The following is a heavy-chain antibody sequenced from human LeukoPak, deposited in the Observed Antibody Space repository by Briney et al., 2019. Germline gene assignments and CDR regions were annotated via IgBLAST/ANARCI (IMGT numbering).Heavy chain of an antibody. CDR2: VNPNSGNT. CDR1: GYTFTSYD. CDR3: ARAGHYYYYMDV. J-gene: IGHJ6*03. Sequence: ASVKVSCKASGYTFTSYDINWVRQATGQGLEWMGWVNPNSGNTGYAQKFQGRVTITRNTSISTAYMELSSLRSEDTAVYYCARAGHYYYYMDVWGKGTTVTISS. V-gene: IGHV1-8*03.